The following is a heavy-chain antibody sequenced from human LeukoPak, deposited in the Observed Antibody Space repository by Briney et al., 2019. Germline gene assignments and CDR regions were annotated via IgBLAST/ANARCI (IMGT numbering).Heavy chain of an antibody. CDR2: ISSNGGST. CDR1: GFTFSSYA. V-gene: IGHV3-64D*06. Sequence: GVSLRLSCSACGFTFSSYAMHWLRQAPGKGLEYVSAISSNGGSTYYADSVKGRFTISRDNSKNTLYLQMSSLRAEGTAVYYCVKGGTRFGDFRYWGQGTLVSVSS. J-gene: IGHJ4*02. D-gene: IGHD3-10*01. CDR3: VKGGTRFGDFRY.